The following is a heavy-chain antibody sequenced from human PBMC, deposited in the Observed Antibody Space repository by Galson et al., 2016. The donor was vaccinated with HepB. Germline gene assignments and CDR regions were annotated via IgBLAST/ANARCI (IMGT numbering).Heavy chain of an antibody. CDR3: AKGREFAGGGYYDN. D-gene: IGHD3-3*01. CDR2: INGNGDSP. J-gene: IGHJ1*01. V-gene: IGHV3-23*01. Sequence: SLRLSCAASGFTFINYAMTWVRQAPERGLEWVSHINGNGDSPYYADSVKGRFTISRDNSKNPLHLQMNNLRAEDTALYCCAKGREFAGGGYYDNWGQGTLVAVSS. CDR1: GFTFINYA.